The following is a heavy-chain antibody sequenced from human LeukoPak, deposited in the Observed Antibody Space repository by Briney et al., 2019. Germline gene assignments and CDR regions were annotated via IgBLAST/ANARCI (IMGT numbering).Heavy chain of an antibody. Sequence: ASVKVSCKASGYTFTSYGISWVRQAPGQGLEWMGWMNPNSGNTDLVQKFQGRVTFTRDTTMRTAYMELSSLRSDDTAVYFCARGASRSFDYWGQGTLVTVSS. CDR2: MNPNSGNT. V-gene: IGHV1-8*03. CDR3: ARGASRSFDY. J-gene: IGHJ4*02. CDR1: GYTFTSYG.